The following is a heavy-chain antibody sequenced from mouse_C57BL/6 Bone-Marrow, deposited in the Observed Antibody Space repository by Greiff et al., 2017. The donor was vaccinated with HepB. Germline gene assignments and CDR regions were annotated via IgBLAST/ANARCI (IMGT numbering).Heavy chain of an antibody. Sequence: QVQLQQSGAELARPGASVKMSCKASGYTFTSYTMHWVKQRPGQSLEWIGYINPSSGYTKYNQKFKDKATLTADKSSSTAYMQLSSLTSEDSAVYYCARVTIITTVVEGFAYWGQGTLVTVSA. CDR2: INPSSGYT. CDR3: ARVTIITTVVEGFAY. J-gene: IGHJ3*01. CDR1: GYTFTSYT. V-gene: IGHV1-4*01. D-gene: IGHD1-1*01.